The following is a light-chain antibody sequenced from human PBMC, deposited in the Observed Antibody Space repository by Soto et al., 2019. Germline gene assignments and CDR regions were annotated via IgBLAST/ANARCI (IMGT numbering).Light chain of an antibody. CDR1: SSNIGSNF. CDR3: GTWNSALRARV. J-gene: IGLJ3*02. CDR2: DNN. V-gene: IGLV1-51*01. Sequence: SVLTPPPSVSAAPAQSVTTSCTGSSSNIGSNFVSWYKQSPGTAPTLLIYDNNKRPSGIPDRFTGSKSGTSATLGITGLQPGDEAVYYCGTWNSALRARVFGGGTKVTVL.